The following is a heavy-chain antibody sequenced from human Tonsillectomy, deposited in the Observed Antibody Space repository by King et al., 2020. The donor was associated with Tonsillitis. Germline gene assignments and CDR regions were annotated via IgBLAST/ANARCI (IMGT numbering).Heavy chain of an antibody. CDR1: GGSINNNFCY. D-gene: IGHD3-22*01. CDR2: IHHSGGA. J-gene: IGHJ4*02. CDR3: ARHYYYDSRGYCFDH. Sequence: LQLQESGPGLVKPSETLSLTCTVSGGSINNNFCYWGWIRQPPGKGLEWIGNIHHSGGAYYSPSHKNRVTMSVHTSKNQFSLGLAPVTATDTAVYYCARHYYYDSRGYCFDHWGRGTLVVVSS. V-gene: IGHV4-39*01.